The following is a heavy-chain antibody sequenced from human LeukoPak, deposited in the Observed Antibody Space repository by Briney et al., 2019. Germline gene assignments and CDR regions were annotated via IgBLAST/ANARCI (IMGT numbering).Heavy chain of an antibody. J-gene: IGHJ5*02. V-gene: IGHV4-59*01. D-gene: IGHD6-19*01. Sequence: KPSETLSLTCTVSGGSISSYYWSWIRQPPGKGLEWIGYIYYSGSTNHNPSLKSRVTISVDTSKNQFSLKLSSVTAADTAVYYCARVGRQWLVDVYWFDPWGQGTLVTVSS. CDR2: IYYSGST. CDR1: GGSISSYY. CDR3: ARVGRQWLVDVYWFDP.